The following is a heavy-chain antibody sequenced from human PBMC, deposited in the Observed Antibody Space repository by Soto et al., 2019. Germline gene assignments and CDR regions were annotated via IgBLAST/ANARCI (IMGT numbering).Heavy chain of an antibody. CDR2: LYNSGST. CDR1: GGSSSGYY. J-gene: IGHJ3*02. V-gene: IGHV4-59*08. CDR3: ARHQPLVLYDAFDI. Sequence: QVQLQESGPGLVKPSETLSLTCTVSGGSSSGYYWSWIRQPPGKGLEWIGYLYNSGSTKYNPSLKGRVTISVATSKKQFALKLSAVTAADTAVYYCARHQPLVLYDAFDIWGQGTMVTVSS.